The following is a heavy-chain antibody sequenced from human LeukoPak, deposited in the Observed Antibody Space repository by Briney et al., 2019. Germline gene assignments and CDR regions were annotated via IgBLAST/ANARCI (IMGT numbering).Heavy chain of an antibody. CDR3: ARGCFSSSWSPSGRRRYYGMDV. V-gene: IGHV1-8*01. CDR2: MNPNSGNR. CDR1: GYTFTSYD. Sequence: ASVKVSCKASGYTFTSYDINWVRQATGQGLEWMGWMNPNSGNRGDAQKFQGRVTMTRNPYISTAYMELSSLRSEDTAVYYCARGCFSSSWSPSGRRRYYGMDVWGQGTTVTVSS. J-gene: IGHJ6*02. D-gene: IGHD6-13*01.